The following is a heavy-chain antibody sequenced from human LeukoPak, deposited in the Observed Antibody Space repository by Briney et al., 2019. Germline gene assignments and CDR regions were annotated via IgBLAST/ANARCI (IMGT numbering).Heavy chain of an antibody. D-gene: IGHD2-15*01. CDR2: IKQDGSEK. V-gene: IGHV3-7*01. J-gene: IGHJ4*02. CDR3: ARGGCSDGNCYSGGY. Sequence: GGSLRLSCAASGFTFSSYWMNWVRQAPGKGLEWVANIKQDGSEKYYVDSVKGRFTISRDNAKNSLYLQMNSLRAEDTAVYYCARGGCSDGNCYSGGYWGQGTLVTVSS. CDR1: GFTFSSYW.